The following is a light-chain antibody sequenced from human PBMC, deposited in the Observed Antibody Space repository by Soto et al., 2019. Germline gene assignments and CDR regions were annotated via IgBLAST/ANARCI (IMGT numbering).Light chain of an antibody. CDR3: SSYTSISGV. Sequence: QSALTQPASVSGSPGQSITISCTGTSSDVGGYNFVSWYQQHPGKAPKLMIYEVTNRPSGVSDRFSGSKSGNTASLTISGLQAEDDADYYCSSYTSISGVFGGGIKLTVL. V-gene: IGLV2-14*01. J-gene: IGLJ3*02. CDR2: EVT. CDR1: SSDVGGYNF.